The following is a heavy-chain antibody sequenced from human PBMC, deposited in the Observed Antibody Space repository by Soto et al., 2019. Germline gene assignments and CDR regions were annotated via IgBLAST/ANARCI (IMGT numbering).Heavy chain of an antibody. CDR2: IDPSDSYT. V-gene: IGHV5-10-1*01. CDR3: ARLNRVNYYYYYGMDV. J-gene: IGHJ6*02. CDR1: GYSFTSYW. Sequence: GESLKISCKGSGYSFTSYWISWVRQMPGKGLERMGRIDPSDSYTNYSPSFQGHVTISADKSISTAYLQWSSLKASDTAMYYCARLNRVNYYYYYGMDVWGQGTTVTVSS. D-gene: IGHD3-3*01.